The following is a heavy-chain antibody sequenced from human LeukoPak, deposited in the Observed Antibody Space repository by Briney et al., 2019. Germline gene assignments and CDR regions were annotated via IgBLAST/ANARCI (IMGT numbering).Heavy chain of an antibody. CDR3: AKFPESYYYMDV. CDR1: GFIFSNYG. V-gene: IGHV3-33*06. CDR2: IWNDGSNK. Sequence: PGGSLRLSCAVSGFIFSNYGMYWVRQAPDKRLEWVAVIWNDGSNKYYADSVKGRFTISRDNSKNTLYLQMNSLRAEDTAIYYCAKFPESYYYMDVWGKGTTVPVSS. J-gene: IGHJ6*03.